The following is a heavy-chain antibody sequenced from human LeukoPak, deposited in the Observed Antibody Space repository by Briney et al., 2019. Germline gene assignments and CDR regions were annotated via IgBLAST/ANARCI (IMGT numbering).Heavy chain of an antibody. CDR3: ARDLYSKGWFPDF. J-gene: IGHJ4*02. CDR1: GYSISSGY. V-gene: IGHV3-30*01. D-gene: IGHD6-19*01. Sequence: PSATLSLTCTVSGYSISSGYYWGWIRQAPGKGLEWVAVISDDGSDKYYADSVKGRFNISRDTSKNTLYMQINSLRVEDTAVYYCARDLYSKGWFPDFWGQGTLVTVSS. CDR2: ISDDGSDK.